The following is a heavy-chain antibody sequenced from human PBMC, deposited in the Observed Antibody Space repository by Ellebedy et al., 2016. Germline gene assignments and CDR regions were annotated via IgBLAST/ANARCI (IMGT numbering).Heavy chain of an antibody. CDR1: GFTFNTYG. CDR2: INSDGSSK. D-gene: IGHD1-26*01. CDR3: VRDGVGGSNYWGYWYDA. J-gene: IGHJ5*02. Sequence: GGSLRLSCTASGFTFNTYGMHWVRQAPGKGLEYVSGINSDGSSKDYADSVKGRFSISRDNSKNILYVQMRSLREEDTAVYYCVRDGVGGSNYWGYWYDAWGQGTLVTVSS. V-gene: IGHV3-64*05.